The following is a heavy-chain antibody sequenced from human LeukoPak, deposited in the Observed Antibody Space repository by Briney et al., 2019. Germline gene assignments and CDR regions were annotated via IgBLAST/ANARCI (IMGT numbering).Heavy chain of an antibody. V-gene: IGHV3-15*01. J-gene: IGHJ3*02. D-gene: IGHD3-3*01. CDR2: IKSKTDGGTT. CDR3: TRGRYYDFWSGYYRAFGI. Sequence: GGSLRLSCAASGFTFSNAWMSWVRQAPGKGLEWVGRIKSKTDGGTTDYAAPVKGRFTISRDDSKNTLYLQMNSLKTEDTAVYYCTRGRYYDFWSGYYRAFGIWGQGTMVTVSS. CDR1: GFTFSNAW.